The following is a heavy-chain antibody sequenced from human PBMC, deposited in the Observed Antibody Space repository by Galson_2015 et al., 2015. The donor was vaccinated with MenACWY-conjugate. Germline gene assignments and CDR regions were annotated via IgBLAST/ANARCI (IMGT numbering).Heavy chain of an antibody. CDR2: ISRSSDSI. CDR1: GFTFSAYN. J-gene: IGHJ4*02. D-gene: IGHD3-22*01. Sequence: SLRLSCAASGFTFSAYNMNWVRQAPGKGLEWISFISRSSDSIHYAGSFKGRFTIARDNTKNSLSLLMNSLRVEDTAVYYCLSSGAQPGHYWGRGTLVTVSS. CDR3: LSSGAQPGHY. V-gene: IGHV3-48*04.